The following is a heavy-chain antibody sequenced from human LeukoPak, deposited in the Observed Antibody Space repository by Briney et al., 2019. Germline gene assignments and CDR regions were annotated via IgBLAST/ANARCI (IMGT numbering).Heavy chain of an antibody. CDR1: GYTFTGYY. D-gene: IGHD3-10*01. CDR3: ARDLKLLWFGELVFGVSGLSDY. J-gene: IGHJ4*02. Sequence: ASVKVSCKASGYTFTGYYMHWVRQAPGQGLEWMGWINPNSGGTNYAQKFQGRVTMTRDTSISTAYMELSRLRSDDTAVYYCARDLKLLWFGELVFGVSGLSDYWGQGTLVTVSS. CDR2: INPNSGGT. V-gene: IGHV1-2*02.